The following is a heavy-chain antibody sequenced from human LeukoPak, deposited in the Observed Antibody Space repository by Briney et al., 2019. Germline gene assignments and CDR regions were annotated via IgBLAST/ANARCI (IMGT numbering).Heavy chain of an antibody. J-gene: IGHJ4*02. D-gene: IGHD4-11*01. CDR1: GFTFSRYG. V-gene: IGHV3-30*02. CDR3: ARDGLAVTTFEYFFDY. Sequence: GGSLRLSCAASGFTFSRYGMHWVRQAPAKGLEWVAFIRYDGSNKYYTDSVKGRFTISRDNSKNTLYLQMNSLRVEDTAVYYCARDGLAVTTFEYFFDYWGQGTLVTVS. CDR2: IRYDGSNK.